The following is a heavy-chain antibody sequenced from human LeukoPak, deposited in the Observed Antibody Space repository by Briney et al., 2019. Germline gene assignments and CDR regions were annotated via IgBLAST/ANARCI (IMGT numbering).Heavy chain of an antibody. Sequence: ASVKVSCKASGYTFTGYYMHWVRQAPGQGLEWMGWINPNSGGTNYAQKFQGRVTMTRDTSISTAYMEPSRLRSDDTAVYYCARDIGVEYQLLYWFDPWGQGTLVTVSS. V-gene: IGHV1-2*02. CDR3: ARDIGVEYQLLYWFDP. J-gene: IGHJ5*02. CDR2: INPNSGGT. D-gene: IGHD2-2*01. CDR1: GYTFTGYY.